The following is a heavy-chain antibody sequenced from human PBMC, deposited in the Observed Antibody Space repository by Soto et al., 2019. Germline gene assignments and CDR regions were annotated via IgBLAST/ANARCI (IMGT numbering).Heavy chain of an antibody. CDR1: GGSISNYY. CDR2: IYYSGST. J-gene: IGHJ4*02. D-gene: IGHD2-2*01. CDR3: ARAVVPATAPFDY. Sequence: QVQLQESGPRLVKPSETLSLTCIVSGGSISNYYWSWIRQPPGKGLEWIGYIYYSGSTNYNPSLPSRVTISVDTSKNQFSLKLSSVTAADTAVYYCARAVVPATAPFDYWGQGTLVTVSS. V-gene: IGHV4-59*01.